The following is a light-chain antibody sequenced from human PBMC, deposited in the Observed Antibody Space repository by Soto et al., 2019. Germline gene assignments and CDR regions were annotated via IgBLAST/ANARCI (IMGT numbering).Light chain of an antibody. CDR1: SSDIGVYNY. Sequence: QSVLTQPASVSGSPGQSITVSCTGTSSDIGVYNYVSWYQQHPGKAPKLMVYEVANRPSGVSDRFSGSKSGNTASLTISGLQADEEGYYYCSSYTSRSTLYVFGNGKKVTVL. CDR2: EVA. J-gene: IGLJ1*01. CDR3: SSYTSRSTLYV. V-gene: IGLV2-14*01.